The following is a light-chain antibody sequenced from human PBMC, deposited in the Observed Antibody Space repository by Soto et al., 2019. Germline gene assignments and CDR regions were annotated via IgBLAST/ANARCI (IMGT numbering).Light chain of an antibody. Sequence: PGARATLSCRASQSVSSSYLAWYQQKPGQAPRLLIYGASSRATGIPDRFSGSGSGTDFTLTISRLEPEDFAVYYCQQYGSWTFGQGTKVEIK. CDR2: GAS. CDR1: QSVSSSY. V-gene: IGKV3-20*01. CDR3: QQYGSWT. J-gene: IGKJ1*01.